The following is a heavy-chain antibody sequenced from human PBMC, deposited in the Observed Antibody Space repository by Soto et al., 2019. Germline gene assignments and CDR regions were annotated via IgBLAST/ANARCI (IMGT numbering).Heavy chain of an antibody. D-gene: IGHD2-8*01. CDR3: ARVESAGVGHFDY. Sequence: VASVKVSCKASGYTFTGYYMHWVRQAPGQGLEWMGWINPNSGGTNYAQKFQGWVTMTRDTSISTAYMELSRLRSDDAAVYYCARVESAGVGHFDYWGQGTLVTVSS. V-gene: IGHV1-2*04. CDR1: GYTFTGYY. CDR2: INPNSGGT. J-gene: IGHJ4*02.